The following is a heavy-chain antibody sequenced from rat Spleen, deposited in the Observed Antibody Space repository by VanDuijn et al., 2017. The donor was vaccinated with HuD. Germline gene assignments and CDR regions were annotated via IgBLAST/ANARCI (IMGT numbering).Heavy chain of an antibody. V-gene: IGHV3-1*01. Sequence: EVQLQESGPGLVKPSQSLSLTCSVTDYSITSNYWDWIRKFPGNKMEWIGHISYSGSTSYNPSLKSRVSITRDTSKNQFFLQLNSVTTEDTATYYCATLGLGYYFDYWGQGVMVTVSS. D-gene: IGHD4-6*01. J-gene: IGHJ2*01. CDR2: ISYSGST. CDR1: DYSITSNY. CDR3: ATLGLGYYFDY.